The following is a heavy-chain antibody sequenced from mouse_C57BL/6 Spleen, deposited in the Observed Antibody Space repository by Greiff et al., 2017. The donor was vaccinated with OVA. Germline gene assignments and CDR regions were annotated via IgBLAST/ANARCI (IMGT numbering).Heavy chain of an antibody. CDR3: ARRDDGPYYYAMDY. CDR1: GYSFTDYN. Sequence: EVQLQQSGPELVKPGASVKISCKASGYSFTDYNMNWVKQSNGKSLEWIGAINPNYGTTSYNQKFKGKATLTVDQSSSTAYMQLNSLTSEDSAVYYCARRDDGPYYYAMDYWGQGTSVTVSS. V-gene: IGHV1-39*01. D-gene: IGHD2-3*01. J-gene: IGHJ4*01. CDR2: INPNYGTT.